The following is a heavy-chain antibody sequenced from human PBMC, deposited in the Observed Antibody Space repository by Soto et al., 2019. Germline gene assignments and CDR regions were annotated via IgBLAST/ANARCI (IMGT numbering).Heavy chain of an antibody. CDR2: IIPIFGTA. D-gene: IGHD2-15*01. Sequence: ASVKFSCKASGGTFSSYAISWVRQAPGQGLEWMGGIIPIFGTANYAQKFQGRVTITADKSTSTAYMELSSLRSEDSAVYYCARERRYCSVASCLTGDFYYPMDVWGQGTTVTVSS. J-gene: IGHJ6*02. V-gene: IGHV1-69*06. CDR3: ARERRYCSVASCLTGDFYYPMDV. CDR1: GGTFSSYA.